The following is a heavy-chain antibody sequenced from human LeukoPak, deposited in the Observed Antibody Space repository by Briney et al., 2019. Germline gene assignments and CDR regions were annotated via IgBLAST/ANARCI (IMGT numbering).Heavy chain of an antibody. Sequence: PGGSLRLSCAASGFTFSSFTMNWVRQAPGKGLEWVSAISSSGSDTYHADSVKGRFTISRDKSENTLYLQMNSLRAEDTAVYYCARQIGYCSSGTCYFDFWGQGSLVTVSS. J-gene: IGHJ4*02. V-gene: IGHV3-23*01. D-gene: IGHD2-15*01. CDR1: GFTFSSFT. CDR2: ISSSGSDT. CDR3: ARQIGYCSSGTCYFDF.